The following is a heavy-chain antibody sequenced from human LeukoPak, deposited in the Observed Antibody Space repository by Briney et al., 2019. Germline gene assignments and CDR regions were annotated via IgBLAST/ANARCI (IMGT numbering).Heavy chain of an antibody. J-gene: IGHJ3*02. V-gene: IGHV4-59*08. Sequence: SETLSLTCTVSGASISNYHWSWIRQPPGKGLEWIGYIYYGGSTNYNPSLKSRVTLSVDTSKNQFSLKLNSLTAADTAIYYCARQGYDILTGYIDAFDIWGQGTMVTVSS. CDR2: IYYGGST. D-gene: IGHD3-9*01. CDR1: GASISNYH. CDR3: ARQGYDILTGYIDAFDI.